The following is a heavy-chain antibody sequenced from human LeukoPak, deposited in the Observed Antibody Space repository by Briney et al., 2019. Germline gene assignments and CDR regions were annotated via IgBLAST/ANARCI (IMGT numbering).Heavy chain of an antibody. CDR2: IYYSGST. CDR3: ASLEWELDAFDI. CDR1: GGSFSGYY. V-gene: IGHV4-59*01. D-gene: IGHD1-26*01. Sequence: SETLSLTCAVYGGSFSGYYWSWIRQPPGKGLEWIGYIYYSGSTNYNPSLKSRVTISVDTSKNQFSLKLSSVTAADTAVYYCASLEWELDAFDIWGQGTMVTVSS. J-gene: IGHJ3*02.